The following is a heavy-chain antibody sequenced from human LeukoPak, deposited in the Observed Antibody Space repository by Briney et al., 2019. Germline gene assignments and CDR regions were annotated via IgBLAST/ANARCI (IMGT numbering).Heavy chain of an antibody. J-gene: IGHJ5*02. Sequence: PGTSLRLSCAVSGFTIRIYGMHWVRQAPGKGLEWVAMISHDGGAKYYGDSVKGRFTISRDDSKNTLYLQMNSLSTEDTALYYCAKDWGSSGWYNYFDPWGQGTLVTVSS. V-gene: IGHV3-30*18. CDR3: AKDWGSSGWYNYFDP. D-gene: IGHD6-19*01. CDR1: GFTIRIYG. CDR2: ISHDGGAK.